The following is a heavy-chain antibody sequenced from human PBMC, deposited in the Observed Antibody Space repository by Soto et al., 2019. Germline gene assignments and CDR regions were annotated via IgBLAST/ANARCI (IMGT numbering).Heavy chain of an antibody. Sequence: QVQLQESGPGLVKPSQTLSLTCTVSGGSISSGDYYWSWIRQPPGKGLEWLGYIYYSGSTYYNPSLKSRVTISVDTSKNQFSLKLSSVTAADTAVYYCARGVRMVYAIYYYYGMDVWGQGTTVTVSS. V-gene: IGHV4-30-4*01. CDR2: IYYSGST. J-gene: IGHJ6*02. CDR1: GGSISSGDYY. CDR3: ARGVRMVYAIYYYYGMDV. D-gene: IGHD2-8*01.